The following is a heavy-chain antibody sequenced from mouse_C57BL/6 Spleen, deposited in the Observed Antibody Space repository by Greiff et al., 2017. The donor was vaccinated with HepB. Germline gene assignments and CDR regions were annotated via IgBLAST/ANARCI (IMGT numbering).Heavy chain of an antibody. CDR2: INPGSGGT. CDR3: ARSAPPYDYEDWFAY. CDR1: GYAFTNYL. Sequence: VKLMESGAELVRPGTSVKVSCKASGYAFTNYLIEWVKQRPGQGLEWIGVINPGSGGTNYNEKFKGKATLTADKSSSTAYMQLSSLTSEDSAVYFCARSAPPYDYEDWFAYWGQGTLVTVSA. J-gene: IGHJ3*01. V-gene: IGHV1-54*01. D-gene: IGHD2-4*01.